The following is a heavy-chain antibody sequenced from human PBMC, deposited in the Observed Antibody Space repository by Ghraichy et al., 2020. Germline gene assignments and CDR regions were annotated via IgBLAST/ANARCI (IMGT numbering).Heavy chain of an antibody. CDR2: IYYSGNT. CDR3: ARAFYGSGSYGGIKYYYMDV. J-gene: IGHJ6*03. D-gene: IGHD3-10*01. CDR1: VGSISSSSYY. Sequence: SETLSLTCTVSVGSISSSSYYWGWIRQPPGKGLEWIGSIYYSGNTYYNPSLKSRVTISVDTSKNQFSLKLSSVTAADTAVYYCARAFYGSGSYGGIKYYYMDVWGKGTTVTVS. V-gene: IGHV4-39*01.